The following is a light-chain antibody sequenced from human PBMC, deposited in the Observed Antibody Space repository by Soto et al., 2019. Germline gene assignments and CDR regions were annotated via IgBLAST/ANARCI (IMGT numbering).Light chain of an antibody. CDR3: QQAASFPIT. J-gene: IGKJ5*01. Sequence: DIQMTQSPSSVSASVGDRVGITCRASQGVSTWLAWYQQKPGKAPNLLIYTASSLQSGVPSRFSGSGSGTDFTLTINGLQPEDFATYYCQQAASFPITFGQGTRLEIK. CDR2: TAS. CDR1: QGVSTW. V-gene: IGKV1-12*01.